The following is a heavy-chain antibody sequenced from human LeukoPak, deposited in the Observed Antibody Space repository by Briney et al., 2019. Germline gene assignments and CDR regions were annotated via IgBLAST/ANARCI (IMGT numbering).Heavy chain of an antibody. CDR1: GGSISSGGYY. J-gene: IGHJ4*02. V-gene: IGHV4-31*03. Sequence: SETLSLTCTVSGGSISSGGYYWSWIRQHPGKGLEWIGYIYYSGSTYYNPSLKSRVTISVDTSKNQFSLKLSSVTAADTAVYYCARGGSGSYYNVFDYWGQGTLVTVSS. CDR2: IYYSGST. CDR3: ARGGSGSYYNVFDY. D-gene: IGHD3-10*01.